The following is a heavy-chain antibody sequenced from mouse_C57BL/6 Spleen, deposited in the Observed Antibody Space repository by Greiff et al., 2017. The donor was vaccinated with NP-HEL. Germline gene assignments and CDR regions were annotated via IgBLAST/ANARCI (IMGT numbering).Heavy chain of an antibody. CDR3: ARNYDYDGGYYFDY. D-gene: IGHD2-4*01. CDR1: GYTFTNYW. Sequence: QVHVKQSGAELVRPGTSVKMSCKASGYTFTNYWIGWAKQRPGHGLEWIGDIYPGGGYTNYNEKFKGKATLTADKSSSTAYMQFSSLTSEDSAIYYCARNYDYDGGYYFDYWGQGTTLTVSS. CDR2: IYPGGGYT. J-gene: IGHJ2*01. V-gene: IGHV1-63*01.